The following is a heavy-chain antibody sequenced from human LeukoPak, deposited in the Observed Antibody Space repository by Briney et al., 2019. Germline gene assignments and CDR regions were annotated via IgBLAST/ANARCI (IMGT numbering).Heavy chain of an antibody. CDR2: IYYSGST. V-gene: IGHV4-59*01. J-gene: IGHJ4*02. D-gene: IGHD4-17*01. CDR1: GGSISSYY. Sequence: SETLSLTRTVSGGSISSYYWSWIRQPPGKGLEWIGYIYYSGSTNYNPSLKSRVTISVDTSKNQFSLKLSSVTAADTAVYYCARSMVDYGDLTTNFDYWGQGTLVTVSS. CDR3: ARSMVDYGDLTTNFDY.